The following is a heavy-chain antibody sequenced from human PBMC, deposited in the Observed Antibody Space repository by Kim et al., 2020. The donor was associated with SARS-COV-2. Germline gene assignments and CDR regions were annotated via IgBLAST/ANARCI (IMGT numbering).Heavy chain of an antibody. Sequence: PNHTPPIKSRVTISVDTSKSQFSLKLSSVTAADTAVYYCARHSSSSFDYWGQGTLVTVSS. CDR3: ARHSSSSFDY. CDR2: P. J-gene: IGHJ4*02. V-gene: IGHV4-34*01. D-gene: IGHD6-13*01.